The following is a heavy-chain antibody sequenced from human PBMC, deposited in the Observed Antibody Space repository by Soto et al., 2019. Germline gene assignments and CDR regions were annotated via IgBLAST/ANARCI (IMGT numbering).Heavy chain of an antibody. D-gene: IGHD3-10*01. J-gene: IGHJ6*02. CDR2: IIPIFGTA. Sequence: QVQLVQSGAEVKKPGSSVKVSCKASGGTFSSYAISWVRQAPGQGLEWMGGIIPIFGTANYAHKFQGRVTITADESTSTAYMELSRLRSEDTAVYYCAREGGSGSYRYYGMDVWGQGTTVTVSS. CDR1: GGTFSSYA. CDR3: AREGGSGSYRYYGMDV. V-gene: IGHV1-69*12.